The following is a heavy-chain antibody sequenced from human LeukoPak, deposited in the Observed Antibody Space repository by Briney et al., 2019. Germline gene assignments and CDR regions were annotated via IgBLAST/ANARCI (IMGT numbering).Heavy chain of an antibody. V-gene: IGHV3-48*01. D-gene: IGHD1-7*01. J-gene: IGHJ4*02. Sequence: GRSLRLSCAASGFTFSSYRMNWVRQAPGKGLEWVSYISSSSSTIYYADSVKGGFTISRDNAKNSLYLQMNSLRAEDTAVYYCARSSRELGGYAPWELMPPFDYWGQGTLVTVSS. CDR3: ARSSRELGGYAPWELMPPFDY. CDR1: GFTFSSYR. CDR2: ISSSSSTI.